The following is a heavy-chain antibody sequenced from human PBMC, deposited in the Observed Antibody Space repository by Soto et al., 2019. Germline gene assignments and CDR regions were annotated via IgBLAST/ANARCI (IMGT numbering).Heavy chain of an antibody. D-gene: IGHD2-15*01. J-gene: IGHJ6*02. CDR2: IYYSGST. V-gene: IGHV4-59*01. Sequence: SETLSLTCTVSGGSISSYYWSWIRQPPGKGLEWFGYIYYSGSTNYNPSLKSRVTISVDTSKNQFSLKLSSVTAADTAVYYCARRSYCSGGSCYPRYYYGMDVWGQGTTVTVSS. CDR1: GGSISSYY. CDR3: ARRSYCSGGSCYPRYYYGMDV.